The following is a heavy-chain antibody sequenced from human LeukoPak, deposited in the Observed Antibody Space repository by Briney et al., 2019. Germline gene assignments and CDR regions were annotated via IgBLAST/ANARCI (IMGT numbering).Heavy chain of an antibody. D-gene: IGHD5-18*01. Sequence: GGSLRLSCAASRFTFSTYAMRWVRQAPAKGLEWVLTVSGSGGSTYYADSVKGRFTISVDNSKNTLYLQMNSLRAEDTAVYYCVTEGGRTYGYWDYWGQGTLVTVSS. CDR1: RFTFSTYA. CDR3: VTEGGRTYGYWDY. J-gene: IGHJ4*02. V-gene: IGHV3-23*01. CDR2: VSGSGGST.